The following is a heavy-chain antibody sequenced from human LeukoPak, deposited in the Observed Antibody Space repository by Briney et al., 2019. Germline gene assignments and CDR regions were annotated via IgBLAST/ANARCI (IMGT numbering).Heavy chain of an antibody. CDR3: ARGMGSGTYRRFDF. V-gene: IGHV1-2*02. Sequence: ASVKVSCKASGYTFTSYDINWVRQATGQGLEWMGWITPNSGATNYAQQFQGRVTMTRDTSISTAYMELNNLISDDTAVYYCARGMGSGTYRRFDFWGQGTLVTVSS. J-gene: IGHJ4*02. CDR2: ITPNSGAT. CDR1: GYTFTSYD. D-gene: IGHD3-10*01.